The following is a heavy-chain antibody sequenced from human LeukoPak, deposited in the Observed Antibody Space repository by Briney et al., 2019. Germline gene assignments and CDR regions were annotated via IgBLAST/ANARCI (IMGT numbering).Heavy chain of an antibody. Sequence: SETLSLTCTVSGYSISSGYYWGWIRQPPGKGLEWIGSIYHSGSTYYNPSLKSRVTISVDTSKNQFSLKLSSVTAADTAVYYCASVYCSGGSCSINSNWFDPWGQGTLVTVSS. V-gene: IGHV4-38-2*02. CDR3: ASVYCSGGSCSINSNWFDP. CDR1: GYSISSGYY. J-gene: IGHJ5*02. CDR2: IYHSGST. D-gene: IGHD2-15*01.